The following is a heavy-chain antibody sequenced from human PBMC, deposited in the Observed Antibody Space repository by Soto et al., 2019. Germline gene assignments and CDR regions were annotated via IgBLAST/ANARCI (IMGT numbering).Heavy chain of an antibody. V-gene: IGHV1-18*01. CDR2: ISGYNGNT. CDR1: GYIFSNYG. J-gene: IGHJ6*02. Sequence: GDSVKVSCKASGYIFSNYGIAWVRQAPGQGPEWMGWISGYNGNTNSVQKLQGRVTMTTDTSTTTAYMELRSLTSDDTAVYYCARGRYSPGYMDVWGPGPTVIVSS. CDR3: ARGRYSPGYMDV. D-gene: IGHD2-15*01.